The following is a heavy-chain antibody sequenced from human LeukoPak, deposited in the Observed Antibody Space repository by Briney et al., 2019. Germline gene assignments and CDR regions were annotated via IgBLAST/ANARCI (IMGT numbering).Heavy chain of an antibody. Sequence: GGSLRLSCAASGFTFSNYPMHWVRQAPGKGLEWVAVISTDGSDKHYADSVKGRFTISRDNSRNTLYLQMDSLRAEDTAVYFCATDLTVRAANYYFDHWSQGTLVTVSS. V-gene: IGHV3-30-3*01. CDR2: ISTDGSDK. CDR1: GFTFSNYP. J-gene: IGHJ4*02. D-gene: IGHD1-26*01. CDR3: ATDLTVRAANYYFDH.